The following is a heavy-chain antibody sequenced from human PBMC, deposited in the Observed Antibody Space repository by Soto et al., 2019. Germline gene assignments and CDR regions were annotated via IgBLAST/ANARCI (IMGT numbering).Heavy chain of an antibody. CDR2: IGASNGKT. D-gene: IGHD6-6*01. J-gene: IGHJ5*02. V-gene: IGHV1-18*01. Sequence: GASVKVSCKASGYTFSNYGINWVRQAPGQGLEWMGWIGASNGKTNYAQKLQGRVTMTTDISTNTAYMELRSLRSDDTAVYYCARSYVYVTDIWGIAARPGWFDPWGQGTLVTVSS. CDR3: ARSYVYVTDIWGIAARPGWFDP. CDR1: GYTFSNYG.